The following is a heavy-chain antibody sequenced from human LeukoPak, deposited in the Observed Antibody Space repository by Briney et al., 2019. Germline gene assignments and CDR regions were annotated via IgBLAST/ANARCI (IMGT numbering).Heavy chain of an antibody. J-gene: IGHJ4*02. V-gene: IGHV1-24*01. CDR1: GSTYMDLS. Sequence: AAVKVSCKVSGSTYMDLSMNWVRQTRGKGLDCMVGFDPEDVETIYAQKFQGRVTMTEGTSTETAYMELTSLRPEDTAVYYCATDFYRGRQFDYWGQGTLVTVSS. D-gene: IGHD2/OR15-2a*01. CDR2: FDPEDVET. CDR3: ATDFYRGRQFDY.